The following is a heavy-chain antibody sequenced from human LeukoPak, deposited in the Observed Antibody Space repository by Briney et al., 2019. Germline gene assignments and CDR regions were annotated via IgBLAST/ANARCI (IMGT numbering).Heavy chain of an antibody. V-gene: IGHV4-59*01. Sequence: SETLSLTCTLSGSSISSYYWSWIRQPPGKGLEWIGYIYYSGSTNYYPSLKSRVTVSVDTSKNQFSLKLSSVTAADTAVYYCARSAGYYFDYWGQGTLVTVSS. J-gene: IGHJ4*02. CDR1: GSSISSYY. D-gene: IGHD1-14*01. CDR2: IYYSGST. CDR3: ARSAGYYFDY.